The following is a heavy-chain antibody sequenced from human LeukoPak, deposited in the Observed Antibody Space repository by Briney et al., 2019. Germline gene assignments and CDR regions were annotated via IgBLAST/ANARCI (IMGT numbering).Heavy chain of an antibody. CDR3: ARDMDDIVVVVAATSAFDY. CDR2: ISSSSSYI. V-gene: IGHV3-21*01. CDR1: GFTFSSYS. Sequence: GGSLRLSCAASGFTFSSYSMNWVRQAPGKGLEWDSSISSSSSYIYYADSVQGRFTISRDNAKNSLYLQMNSLRAEDTAVYYCARDMDDIVVVVAATSAFDYWGQGTLVTVSS. J-gene: IGHJ4*02. D-gene: IGHD2-15*01.